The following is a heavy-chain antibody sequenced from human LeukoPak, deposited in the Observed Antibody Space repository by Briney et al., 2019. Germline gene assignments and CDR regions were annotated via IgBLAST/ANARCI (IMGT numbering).Heavy chain of an antibody. D-gene: IGHD5-18*01. CDR3: GKTTVGYSSGQKPAWPVDY. Sequence: PGGSLRLSCAAPGFTFSSYAMSWVRQAPGKGLEWVSAISGSGGSPHYANPVKGRFTISRDNSRNTVYLQINSLRAEDTAVYYCGKTTVGYSSGQKPAWPVDYWGQGTLVTVSS. V-gene: IGHV3-23*01. CDR2: ISGSGGSP. J-gene: IGHJ4*02. CDR1: GFTFSSYA.